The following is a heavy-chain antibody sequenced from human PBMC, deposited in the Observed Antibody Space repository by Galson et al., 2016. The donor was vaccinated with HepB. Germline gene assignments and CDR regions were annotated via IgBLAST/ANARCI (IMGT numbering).Heavy chain of an antibody. J-gene: IGHJ6*02. CDR3: AKGLYNDFWSGFPPYYDYVMDV. Sequence: SLRLSCAASGFTFSSYGMHWVRQAPGQGLEWVAVVSFDGSQKYYRDSVQGRFAISRDNSKNTLLLNVSSLISDDTAVYYCAKGLYNDFWSGFPPYYDYVMDVWGQGTTATVSS. CDR1: GFTFSSYG. V-gene: IGHV3-30*18. CDR2: VSFDGSQK. D-gene: IGHD3-3*01.